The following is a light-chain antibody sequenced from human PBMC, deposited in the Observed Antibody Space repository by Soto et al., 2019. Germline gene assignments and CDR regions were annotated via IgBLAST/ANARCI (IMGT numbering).Light chain of an antibody. CDR2: EVN. V-gene: IGLV2-14*01. J-gene: IGLJ2*01. Sequence: QSVLTQPASVSGSPGQSITISCTGTSGDVGAYNYVSWYQQHPGKAPKLIIYEVNFRASEVSDRFSASKSGNTASLTISGLQADDEADYYCSSYTIGALVVFGGGTKVTVL. CDR1: SGDVGAYNY. CDR3: SSYTIGALVV.